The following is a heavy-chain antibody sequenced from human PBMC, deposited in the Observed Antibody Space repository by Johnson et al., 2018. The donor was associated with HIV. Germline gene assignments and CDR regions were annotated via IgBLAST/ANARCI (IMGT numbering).Heavy chain of an antibody. J-gene: IGHJ3*02. CDR2: IRYDGSNK. Sequence: VQLVESGGGVVQPGRSLRLSCVASGFTFSSYGMHWVRQAPGKGLEWVAFIRYDGSNKYYADSVKGRFTISRDNSKNTLYLQMNSLRAEDTAVYYCAKGPQGIATPDAFDIWGQGTMVTVSS. CDR1: GFTFSSYG. CDR3: AKGPQGIATPDAFDI. V-gene: IGHV3-30*02. D-gene: IGHD2-21*01.